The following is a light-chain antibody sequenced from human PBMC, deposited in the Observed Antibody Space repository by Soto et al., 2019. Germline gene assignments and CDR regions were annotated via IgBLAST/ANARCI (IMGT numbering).Light chain of an antibody. CDR2: AAS. J-gene: IGKJ5*01. CDR1: QSITSSY. V-gene: IGKV3-20*01. Sequence: EIVLTQSPGTLSLSPGERATLSCRASQSITSSYLAWYQQRPGQAPRLLIYAASSRATGIPDRFSGSGSGTDFTLTVSRLEPEDFAVYYCQQYGSSPITFGQGTRLDIK. CDR3: QQYGSSPIT.